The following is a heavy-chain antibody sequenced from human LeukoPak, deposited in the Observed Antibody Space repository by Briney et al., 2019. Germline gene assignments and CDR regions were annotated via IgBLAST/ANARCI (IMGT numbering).Heavy chain of an antibody. J-gene: IGHJ4*02. D-gene: IGHD6-13*01. CDR1: GFSLSTSGMR. V-gene: IGHV2-70*04. CDR2: IDWSDDK. CDR3: ARETSGYSSSWYGYYFDY. Sequence: SGPTLVNPTQTLTLTCTFSGFSLSTSGMRVSWIRQPPGKALEWLARIDWSDDKFYSTSLKTRLTISKDTSKNQVVLTMTNMDPVDTATYFCARETSGYSSSWYGYYFDYWGQGTLVTVSS.